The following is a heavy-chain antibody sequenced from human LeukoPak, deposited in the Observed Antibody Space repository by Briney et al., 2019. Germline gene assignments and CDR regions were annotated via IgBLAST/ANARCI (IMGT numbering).Heavy chain of an antibody. D-gene: IGHD6-6*01. V-gene: IGHV3-30*18. CDR1: GFTFSSYG. J-gene: IGHJ4*02. CDR3: AKEYSSSSREGEGDY. CDR2: ISYDGSNK. Sequence: GGSLRLSCAASGFTFSSYGMHWVRQAPGKGLEWVAVISYDGSNKYYADSVKGRFTISRDNSKNTLYLQMNSLRAEDTAVYYCAKEYSSSSREGEGDYWGQGTLVTVSS.